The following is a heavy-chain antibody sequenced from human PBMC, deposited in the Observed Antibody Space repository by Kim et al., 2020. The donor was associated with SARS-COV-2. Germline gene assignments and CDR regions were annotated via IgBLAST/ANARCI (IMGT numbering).Heavy chain of an antibody. D-gene: IGHD3-3*01. Sequence: KGRFTISRDNSKNTLYLQMNSLRAEDTAVYYCAKDHSITIFGVVIKDFDYWGQGTLVTVSS. CDR3: AKDHSITIFGVVIKDFDY. J-gene: IGHJ4*02. V-gene: IGHV3-23*01.